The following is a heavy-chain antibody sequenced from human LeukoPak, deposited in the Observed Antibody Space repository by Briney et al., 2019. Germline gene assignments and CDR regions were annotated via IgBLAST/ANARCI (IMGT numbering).Heavy chain of an antibody. CDR3: ARSPAAIEWFDP. J-gene: IGHJ5*02. CDR1: GGSFSGYY. Sequence: SETLSLTCAVYGGSFSGYYWSWTRQPPGKGLEWIGEINHSGSTNYNPSLKSRVTISVDTSKNQFSLKLSSVTAADTAVYYCARSPAAIEWFDPWGQGTLVTVSS. D-gene: IGHD2-2*01. V-gene: IGHV4-34*01. CDR2: INHSGST.